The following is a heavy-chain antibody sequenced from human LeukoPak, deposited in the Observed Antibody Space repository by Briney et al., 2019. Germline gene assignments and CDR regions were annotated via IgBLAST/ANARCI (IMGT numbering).Heavy chain of an antibody. Sequence: SETLSLTCTVSGGSINSYYWNWIRQPPGKGLELIGYIYNSGSPTYNPSLKSRVTMSVDMSKNRLSLRLTSVTAADTAVYYCARSGYSYDSAVYWNFDLWGRGTLVTVSS. J-gene: IGHJ2*01. CDR3: ARSGYSYDSAVYWNFDL. D-gene: IGHD5-18*01. CDR2: IYNSGSP. V-gene: IGHV4-59*01. CDR1: GGSINSYY.